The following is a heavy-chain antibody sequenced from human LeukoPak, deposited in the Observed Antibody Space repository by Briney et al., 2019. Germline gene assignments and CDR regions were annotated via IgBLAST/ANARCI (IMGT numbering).Heavy chain of an antibody. Sequence: ASVKVSCKASGGTFSSYAISWVRQAPGQGLEWMGRIIPILGIANYAQKFQGRVTITADKSTSTAYMELSSLRSEDTAVYYCARVSTIAAAGTGDYWGQGTLVTVSS. CDR1: GGTFSSYA. V-gene: IGHV1-69*04. J-gene: IGHJ4*02. D-gene: IGHD6-13*01. CDR3: ARVSTIAAAGTGDY. CDR2: IIPILGIA.